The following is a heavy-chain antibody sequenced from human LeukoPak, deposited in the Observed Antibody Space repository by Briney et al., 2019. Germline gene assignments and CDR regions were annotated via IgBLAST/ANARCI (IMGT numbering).Heavy chain of an antibody. CDR1: GFTFSSYS. J-gene: IGHJ4*02. CDR2: ISSSSSYI. CDR3: ARRPKCSSTSCYSGYFDY. V-gene: IGHV3-21*01. Sequence: GGSLRLSCAASGFTFSSYSMNWVRQAPGKGLEWVSSISSSSSYIYYADSVKGRFTIFRDNAKNSLYLQMNSLRAEDTAVYYCARRPKCSSTSCYSGYFDYWGQGTLVTVSS. D-gene: IGHD2-2*02.